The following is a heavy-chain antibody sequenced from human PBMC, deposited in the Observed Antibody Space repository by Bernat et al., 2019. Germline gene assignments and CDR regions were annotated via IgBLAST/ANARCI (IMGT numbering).Heavy chain of an antibody. CDR1: GFTFSSYG. J-gene: IGHJ6*02. V-gene: IGHV3-33*01. CDR2: IWYDGSNK. Sequence: QVQLVESGGGVVQPGRSLRLSCAASGFTFSSYGMHWVRQAPGKGLEGVAVIWYDGSNKYYADSVKGRFTISRDNSKNTLYLQMNSLRAEDTAVYYCARGGGIAAYYYYGMDVWGQGTTVTVSS. D-gene: IGHD6-6*01. CDR3: ARGGGIAAYYYYGMDV.